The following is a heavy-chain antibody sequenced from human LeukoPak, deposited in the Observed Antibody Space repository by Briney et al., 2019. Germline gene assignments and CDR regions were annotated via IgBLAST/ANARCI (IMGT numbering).Heavy chain of an antibody. Sequence: PGGSLRLSCTVSGFTFGDYFMSWVRQAPGKGLEWVGFIRSKAYGVTTEYAASVKGRFTISRDDSKSIAYLQMNSLKTEDTAVYYCSRVRYDILTGYYLLDYWGQGTPVTVSS. V-gene: IGHV3-49*04. D-gene: IGHD3-9*01. CDR3: SRVRYDILTGYYLLDY. CDR1: GFTFGDYF. J-gene: IGHJ4*02. CDR2: IRSKAYGVTT.